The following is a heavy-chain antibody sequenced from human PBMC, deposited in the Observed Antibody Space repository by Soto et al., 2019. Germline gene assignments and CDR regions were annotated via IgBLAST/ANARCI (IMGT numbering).Heavy chain of an antibody. J-gene: IGHJ5*02. CDR1: GGSFSGYY. V-gene: IGHV4-59*01. CDR2: IYYSGIT. CDR3: ARGNWFDP. Sequence: PSETLSLTXAVYGGSFSGYYWSWIRQPPGKGLEWIGQIYYSGITNYNPSLESRVTISVDTSKNQFSLKLTSVTAADTALYYCARGNWFDPWGRGTLVTVSS.